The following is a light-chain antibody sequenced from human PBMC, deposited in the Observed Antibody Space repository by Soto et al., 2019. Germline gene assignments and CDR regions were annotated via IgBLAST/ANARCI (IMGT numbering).Light chain of an antibody. V-gene: IGKV1-39*01. Sequence: DIQMTQSPFSLSASVGDRVTITCRASQSISRDLNWYQQKPGKAPNLLIYAASTLESGVPSRFSGSGSGTDFTLTISSLQPDDFATYYCQHYNSYSEAFGQGTKVDIK. CDR3: QHYNSYSEA. CDR1: QSISRD. CDR2: AAS. J-gene: IGKJ1*01.